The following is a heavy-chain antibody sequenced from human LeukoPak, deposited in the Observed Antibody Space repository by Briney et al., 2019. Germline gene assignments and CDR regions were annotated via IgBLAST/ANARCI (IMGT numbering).Heavy chain of an antibody. D-gene: IGHD3-22*01. J-gene: IGHJ4*02. V-gene: IGHV3-66*01. CDR1: GFTVSSNY. Sequence: PGGSLRLSCAASGFTVSSNYMSWVRQAPGKGLEWVSVIYSGGSTYYSDSVKGRFTISRDNSKNTLYLQMNSLRAEDTAVYYCHSDYYDSSGYRDYWGQGTLVTVSS. CDR3: HSDYYDSSGYRDY. CDR2: IYSGGST.